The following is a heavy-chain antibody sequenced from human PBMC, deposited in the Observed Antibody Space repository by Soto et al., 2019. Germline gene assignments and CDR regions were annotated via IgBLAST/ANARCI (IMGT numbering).Heavy chain of an antibody. Sequence: PSETLCLTCTVSGDSVGGGGYYWGWVRQRPGKGLEWIGCVYHSGGTHYNPSLNGRLTISVDKSKTQFYLRLTSVPAAATAVYYCARDNRKTVAPANGAYGLDVWGQGTTVTVSS. CDR1: GDSVGGGGYY. CDR2: VYHSGGT. J-gene: IGHJ6*02. CDR3: ARDNRKTVAPANGAYGLDV. D-gene: IGHD3-10*01. V-gene: IGHV4-31*03.